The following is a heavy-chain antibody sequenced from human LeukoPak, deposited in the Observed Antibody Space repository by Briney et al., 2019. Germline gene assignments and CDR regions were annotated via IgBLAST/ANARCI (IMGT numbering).Heavy chain of an antibody. V-gene: IGHV3-33*01. J-gene: IGHJ4*02. CDR1: GFTFSSYG. CDR2: IWDDGNNK. Sequence: GRXLRLSCAASGFTFSSYGMHWVRQAPGKGLEGVAVIWDDGNNKYYADSLKGGFTISRDNYKKRLYMQINSLRAEDTAVYFCVRDRGSTNYFDYWGQGALVTVSS. CDR3: VRDRGSTNYFDY. D-gene: IGHD3-10*01.